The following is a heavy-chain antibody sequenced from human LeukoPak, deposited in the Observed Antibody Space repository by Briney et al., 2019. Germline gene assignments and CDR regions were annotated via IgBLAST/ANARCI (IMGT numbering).Heavy chain of an antibody. CDR2: IKQDGSEK. V-gene: IGHV3-7*01. D-gene: IGHD2-2*01. Sequence: QPGGSLRLSCAASGFTFSSYWMSWVRQAPGKGLEWVANIKQDGSEKYYVDSVKGRFTISRDNAKNSLYLQMNSLRAEDTAVYYCGGGCSSTSCCPHGFDYWGQGTLVTVSS. CDR1: GFTFSSYW. CDR3: GGGCSSTSCCPHGFDY. J-gene: IGHJ4*02.